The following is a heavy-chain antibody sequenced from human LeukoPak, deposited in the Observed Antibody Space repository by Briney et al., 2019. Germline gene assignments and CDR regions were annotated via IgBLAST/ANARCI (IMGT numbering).Heavy chain of an antibody. D-gene: IGHD6-19*01. CDR1: GFTFSSYA. Sequence: GGSLRLSCAASGFTFSSYAMHWVRQAPGKGLEGVAVISYEGSNKYYADSVKGRFTISRDNSKNTLYLQMNSLRAEDTAVYYCARDSGIAVAGLFDYWGQGTLVTVSS. J-gene: IGHJ4*02. V-gene: IGHV3-30*04. CDR2: ISYEGSNK. CDR3: ARDSGIAVAGLFDY.